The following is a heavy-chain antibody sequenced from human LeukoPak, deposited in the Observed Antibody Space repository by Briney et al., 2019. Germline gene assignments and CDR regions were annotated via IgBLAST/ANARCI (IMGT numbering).Heavy chain of an antibody. Sequence: GASVKVSCKASGYTFTSYYMHWVRQAPGQGLEWVGLISPSGGSTSYAQKVQGRVTMTRDMSTSTLYMELSSLRAEDTAVYYCPRRSGYCSSTSCYGYGECDYWRQGPLVTVS. CDR1: GYTFTSYY. CDR3: PRRSGYCSSTSCYGYGECDY. V-gene: IGHV1-46*01. D-gene: IGHD2-2*01. CDR2: ISPSGGST. J-gene: IGHJ4*02.